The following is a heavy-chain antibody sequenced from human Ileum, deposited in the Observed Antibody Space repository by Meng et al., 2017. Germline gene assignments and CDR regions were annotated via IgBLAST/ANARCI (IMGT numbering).Heavy chain of an antibody. J-gene: IGHJ2*01. CDR1: GFTLRSHW. V-gene: IGHV3-74*01. D-gene: IGHD6-19*01. CDR3: GRRSSIVVSGRESWYFDL. CDR2: INNDGSTT. Sequence: RVGAGGGLVQPGGSLRLSCVASGFTLRSHWMHWVRQAPGKGLVWVSRINNDGSTTSYADSVRGRFTISRDNDKNTLHLQMNSLRVEDTAVYYCGRRSSIVVSGRESWYFDLWGRGTLVTVSS.